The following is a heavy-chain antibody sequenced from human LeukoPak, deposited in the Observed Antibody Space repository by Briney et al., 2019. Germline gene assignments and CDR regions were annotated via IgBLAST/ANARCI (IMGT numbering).Heavy chain of an antibody. CDR2: IIPIFGTA. CDR1: GGTFSSYA. Sequence: ASVKVSCKASGGTFSSYAISWVRQAPGQGLEWMGGIIPIFGTANYAQKFQGRVTITADESTSTAYMELSSLRSEDTAVYYCARDRTYYDILTGQRKLKNYYYGMDVRGKGTTVTVSS. D-gene: IGHD3-9*01. CDR3: ARDRTYYDILTGQRKLKNYYYGMDV. V-gene: IGHV1-69*01. J-gene: IGHJ6*04.